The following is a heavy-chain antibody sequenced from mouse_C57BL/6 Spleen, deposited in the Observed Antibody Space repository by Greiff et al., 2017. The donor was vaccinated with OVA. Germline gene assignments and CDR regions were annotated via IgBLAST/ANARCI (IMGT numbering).Heavy chain of an antibody. D-gene: IGHD3-1*01. Sequence: VQLQQSGAELVRPGTSVKVSCKASGYAFTNYLIEWVKQRPGQGLEWIGVINPGSGGTNYNEKFKGKATLTADKSSSTAYMQRSSLTSEDSAVYFCARIGDDAMDYWGQGTSVTVSS. CDR2: INPGSGGT. J-gene: IGHJ4*01. CDR3: ARIGDDAMDY. CDR1: GYAFTNYL. V-gene: IGHV1-54*01.